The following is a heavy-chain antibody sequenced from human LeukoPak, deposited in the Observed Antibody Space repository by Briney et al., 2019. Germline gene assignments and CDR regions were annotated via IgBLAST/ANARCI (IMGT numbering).Heavy chain of an antibody. D-gene: IGHD4-17*01. Sequence: KPGGSLRLSCAASGFTFSDYYMSWIRQAPGKGLEWVSYISSSGSTIYYADSVKGRFTISRDNAKNSLYLQMNSLRAEDTAVYYCASEPYGDNGPQNYYYMDVWGKGTTVTVSS. CDR1: GFTFSDYY. J-gene: IGHJ6*03. CDR3: ASEPYGDNGPQNYYYMDV. V-gene: IGHV3-11*04. CDR2: ISSSGSTI.